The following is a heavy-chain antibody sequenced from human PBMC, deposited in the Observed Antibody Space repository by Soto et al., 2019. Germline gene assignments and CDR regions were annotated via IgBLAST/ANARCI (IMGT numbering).Heavy chain of an antibody. V-gene: IGHV3-72*01. J-gene: IGHJ4*02. Sequence: EVQLVESGGGLVQPGGSLRLSCAASGFTFSDHYMDWVRHAPGKGLEWVGRSRNKANRFSTEYAASVKGRFTVARDDSTNLLYLHMNSLETDDTAVYYCADSWGDYQDLDYWGKGTLVTVSS. D-gene: IGHD4-17*01. CDR3: ADSWGDYQDLDY. CDR2: SRNKANRFST. CDR1: GFTFSDHY.